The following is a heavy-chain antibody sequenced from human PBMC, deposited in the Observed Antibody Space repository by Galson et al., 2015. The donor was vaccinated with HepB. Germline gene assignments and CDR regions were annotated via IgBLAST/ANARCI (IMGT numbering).Heavy chain of an antibody. D-gene: IGHD1-26*01. CDR1: GFTFSSYA. CDR3: ARVEYGSWGNFDY. J-gene: IGHJ4*02. CDR2: ISYDGSNK. Sequence: SLRLSCAASGFTFSSYAMHWVRQAPGKGLEWVAVISYDGSNKYYADSVKGRFTISRDNSKNTLYLQMNSLRAEDTAVYYCARVEYGSWGNFDYWGQGTLVTVSS. V-gene: IGHV3-30-3*01.